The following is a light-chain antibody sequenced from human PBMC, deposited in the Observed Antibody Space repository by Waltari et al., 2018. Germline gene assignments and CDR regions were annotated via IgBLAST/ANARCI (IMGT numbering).Light chain of an antibody. V-gene: IGLV2-14*03. CDR3: SSQTPDGVVL. J-gene: IGLJ3*02. CDR2: DVA. Sequence: QSALTHPASVSGSPGQSIPSSCTGIGGAIRASVFVSWYQHHPGRAPQVIIYDVANRPSVISARFSASKSAETASLTISGLQAEDEGDYYCSSQTPDGVVLFGGGTRVTVL. CDR1: GGAIRASVF.